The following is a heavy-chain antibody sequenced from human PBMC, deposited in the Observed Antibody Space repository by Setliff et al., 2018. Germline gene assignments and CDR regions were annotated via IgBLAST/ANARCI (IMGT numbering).Heavy chain of an antibody. J-gene: IGHJ4*02. D-gene: IGHD1-26*01. Sequence: SGPTLVNPTETLTLTCTFSGFSLSSSAAGVGWIRQAPGKALEWLALIYWDDAKRYSPSLRSRLTVTKDTSKNQVVLTMTSMDPVDTATYYCAHTEYGRYFDYWGQGTLVTVSS. CDR3: AHTEYGRYFDY. CDR1: GFSLSSSAAG. CDR2: IYWDDAK. V-gene: IGHV2-5*02.